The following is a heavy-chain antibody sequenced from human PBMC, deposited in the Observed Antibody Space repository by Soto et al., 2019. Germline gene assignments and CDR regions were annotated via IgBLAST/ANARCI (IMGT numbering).Heavy chain of an antibody. Sequence: SATLSLTCAVYGGSFSGYYWSWISQPPWRWRWWDGEINHSGCPNYNPSLQSRVTISVETSKNQFSLKLSAVTAAGTAVYYCARGRGKRWLQLNYYGMDVWGQGTTVT. CDR2: INHSGCP. CDR3: ARGRGKRWLQLNYYGMDV. CDR1: GGSFSGYY. D-gene: IGHD5-12*01. J-gene: IGHJ6*02. V-gene: IGHV4-34*01.